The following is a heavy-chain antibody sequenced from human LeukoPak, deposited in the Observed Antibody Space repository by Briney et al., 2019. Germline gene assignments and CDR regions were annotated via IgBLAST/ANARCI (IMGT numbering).Heavy chain of an antibody. Sequence: GGSLRLSCAASGFTFSSYCMSWVRQAPGKGLEWVANINKDESEKYYVDSVKGRFTISRDNAKNSLYLQMNSLRDEDTAVYYCARDRGHYFDYWGQGTLVTVSS. D-gene: IGHD2-15*01. CDR1: GFTFSSYC. J-gene: IGHJ4*02. V-gene: IGHV3-7*01. CDR2: INKDESEK. CDR3: ARDRGHYFDY.